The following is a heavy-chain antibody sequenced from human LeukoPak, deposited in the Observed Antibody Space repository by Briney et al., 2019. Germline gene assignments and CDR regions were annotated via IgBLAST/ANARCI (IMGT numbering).Heavy chain of an antibody. Sequence: SVKVSCKASGGTFSSYAISWVRQAPGQGLEWMGGIIPIFGTANYAQKFQGRVTITADESTSTAYMEPSSLRSEDTAVYYCARAGLWFGELLSPFDYWGQGTLVTVSS. CDR3: ARAGLWFGELLSPFDY. V-gene: IGHV1-69*13. D-gene: IGHD3-10*01. CDR2: IIPIFGTA. CDR1: GGTFSSYA. J-gene: IGHJ4*02.